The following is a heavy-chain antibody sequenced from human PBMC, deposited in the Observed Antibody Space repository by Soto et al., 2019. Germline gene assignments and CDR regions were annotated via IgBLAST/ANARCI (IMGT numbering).Heavy chain of an antibody. V-gene: IGHV3-23*01. Sequence: EVQLLESGGGLVQPGGSLRLSCAASGFTFSSYAMSWVRQAPGKGLEWVSVISGSGDSTYYADSVRGRFTISRDNSKNTQYLQMNSLRAEDTAVYDCATDRDGAAAGLTKFCGMDVWGQGTTVTVSS. CDR2: ISGSGDST. D-gene: IGHD6-13*01. J-gene: IGHJ6*02. CDR3: ATDRDGAAAGLTKFCGMDV. CDR1: GFTFSSYA.